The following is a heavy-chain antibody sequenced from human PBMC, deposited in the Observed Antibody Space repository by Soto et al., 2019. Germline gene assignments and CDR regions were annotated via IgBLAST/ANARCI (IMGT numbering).Heavy chain of an antibody. V-gene: IGHV1-69*13. CDR2: IIPIFGTA. CDR1: GGTFSSYA. Sequence: SVKVSCKASGGTFSSYAISWVRQAPGQGLEWMGGIIPIFGTANYAQKFQGRVTITADESTSTAYMELSSLRSEDTAVYYCASRTVILRGADAFDIWGQGTMVTVSS. D-gene: IGHD4-17*01. J-gene: IGHJ3*02. CDR3: ASRTVILRGADAFDI.